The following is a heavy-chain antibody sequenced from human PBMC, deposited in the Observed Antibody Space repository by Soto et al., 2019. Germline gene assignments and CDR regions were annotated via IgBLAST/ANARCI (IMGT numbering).Heavy chain of an antibody. CDR3: TRAYSSSFAE. D-gene: IGHD2-2*01. CDR1: GFTVSRSN. Sequence: XGALRLSAVASGFTVSRSNMKWVRQAPGKGLEWVSSISDGSTYIYYADSVKGRFTVSRDNAKNSLYLQMDSLRVEDTAVYYCTRAYSSSFAEWGQGTLVTVSS. V-gene: IGHV3-21*01. J-gene: IGHJ4*02. CDR2: ISDGSTYI.